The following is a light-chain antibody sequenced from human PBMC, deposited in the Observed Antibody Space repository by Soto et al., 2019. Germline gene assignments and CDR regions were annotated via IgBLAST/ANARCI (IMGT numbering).Light chain of an antibody. CDR1: QSVSSSY. Sequence: EIVLTQSPGTLSLSPGERATLSCRACQSVSSSYLAWYQQKPGQAPRLLILGASSRATGIPDRFSGSGSGTDFTLTISRLEPEDFAVYYCQYYGTSPKPFGQGTKVEVK. CDR3: QYYGTSPKP. CDR2: GAS. J-gene: IGKJ1*01. V-gene: IGKV3-20*01.